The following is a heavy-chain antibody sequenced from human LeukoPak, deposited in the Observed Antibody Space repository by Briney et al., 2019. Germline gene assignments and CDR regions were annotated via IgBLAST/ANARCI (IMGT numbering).Heavy chain of an antibody. Sequence: GGSLRLSCAASGFTFSSYSMNWVRQAPGKGLEWVGFIRSKAYGGTTEYAASVKGRFTISRDDSKSIAYLQMNSLKTEDTAVYYCTSVDTAMVRGYWGQGTLVTVSS. V-gene: IGHV3-49*04. CDR3: TSVDTAMVRGY. D-gene: IGHD5-18*01. J-gene: IGHJ4*02. CDR1: GFTFSSYS. CDR2: IRSKAYGGTT.